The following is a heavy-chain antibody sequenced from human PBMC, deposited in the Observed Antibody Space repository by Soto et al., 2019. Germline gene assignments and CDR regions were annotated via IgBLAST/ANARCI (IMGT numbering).Heavy chain of an antibody. CDR2: INPSRGSA. Sequence: ASVKVSCKASGYTFFKYCIHWVRQAPGQGLEWIGIINPSRGSATYGPIFQGRVSLTTDMPTSTVYMELSSLRSEDTAIYYCARPLIGNTIDLWGQGTSVTVSS. CDR1: GYTFFKYC. V-gene: IGHV1-46*01. J-gene: IGHJ3*01. D-gene: IGHD1-7*01. CDR3: ARPLIGNTIDL.